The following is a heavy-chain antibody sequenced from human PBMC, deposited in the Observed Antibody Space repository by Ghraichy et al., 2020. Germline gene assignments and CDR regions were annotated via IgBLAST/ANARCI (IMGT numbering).Heavy chain of an antibody. CDR2: ISSSSSYI. CDR3: ARGQQQLASYYYYYGMDV. D-gene: IGHD6-13*01. J-gene: IGHJ6*02. Sequence: GGSLRLSCAASGFTFSSYSMNWVRQAPGKGLEWVSSISSSSSYIYYADSVKGRFTISRDNAKNSLYLQMNSLRAEDTAVYYCARGQQQLASYYYYYGMDVWGQGTTFTVSS. CDR1: GFTFSSYS. V-gene: IGHV3-21*01.